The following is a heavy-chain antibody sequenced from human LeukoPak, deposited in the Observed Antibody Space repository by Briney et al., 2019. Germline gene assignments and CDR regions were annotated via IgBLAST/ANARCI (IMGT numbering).Heavy chain of an antibody. CDR1: GFTFSSYN. CDR2: ISSSNSYI. D-gene: IGHD6-19*01. V-gene: IGHV3-21*01. J-gene: IGHJ2*01. Sequence: GGSLRLSCAASGFTFSSYNMNWVRQAPGKGLEWVSFISSSNSYIYYADSVKARFTISRDNAKNSLYLQMNSLRAEDTAVYYCARRYSSGWEDWYFDLWGRGTLVTVSS. CDR3: ARRYSSGWEDWYFDL.